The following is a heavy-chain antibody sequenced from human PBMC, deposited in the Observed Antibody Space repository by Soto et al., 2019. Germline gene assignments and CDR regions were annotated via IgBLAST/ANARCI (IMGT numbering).Heavy chain of an antibody. CDR3: ARESEDLTSNFDY. CDR2: ISSTTNYI. J-gene: IGHJ4*02. CDR1: VFTFTRYS. V-gene: IGHV3-21*06. Sequence: GSLRLYCAASVFTFTRYSMNWVRQAPGKGLEWVSSISSTTNYIYYGDSMKGRFTVSRDNAKNSLHLEMNSLRAEDTAVYYCARESEDLTSNFDYWGQGTLVTVSS.